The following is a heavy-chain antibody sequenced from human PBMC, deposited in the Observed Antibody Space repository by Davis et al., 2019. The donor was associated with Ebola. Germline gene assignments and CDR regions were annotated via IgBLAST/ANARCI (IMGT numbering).Heavy chain of an antibody. V-gene: IGHV3-15*07. CDR1: GFTFSNAW. CDR3: TTDQVDTAMVTFLAEFDY. J-gene: IGHJ4*02. Sequence: GESLKISCAASGFTFSNAWMNWVRQAPGKGLEWVGRIKSKTDGGTDYAASVKGRFTISRDDSKNTLYLQMNSLKTEDTAVYYCTTDQVDTAMVTFLAEFDYWGQGTLVTVSS. D-gene: IGHD5-18*01. CDR2: IKSKTDGGT.